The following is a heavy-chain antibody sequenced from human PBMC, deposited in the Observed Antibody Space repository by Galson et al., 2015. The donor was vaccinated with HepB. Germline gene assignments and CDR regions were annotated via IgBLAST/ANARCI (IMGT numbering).Heavy chain of an antibody. J-gene: IGHJ5*02. CDR3: VKEGSWFGGDWFDP. Sequence: SLRLSCAGSGFIFRHHAMAWIRQAPGKWLEWVSGINGRGSTRSYSDAVKGRFSISRDNSKDTVLLQMDNLRAEDTAVYYCVKEGSWFGGDWFDPWGQGALVTVS. V-gene: IGHV3-23*01. CDR2: INGRGSTR. CDR1: GFIFRHHA. D-gene: IGHD3-16*01.